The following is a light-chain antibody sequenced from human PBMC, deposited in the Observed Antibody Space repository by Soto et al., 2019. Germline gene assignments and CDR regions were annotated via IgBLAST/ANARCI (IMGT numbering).Light chain of an antibody. CDR1: HSVSSSY. CDR3: QQYNNWLLT. Sequence: EIVLTQSPGTLSFSPGERATLSCRASHSVSSSYLAWYQQKPGQAPRPLIYGASSRATGIPDRFSGSGSGTDFTLTISRLEPEDSAVYYCQQYNNWLLTFGGGTKVDIK. J-gene: IGKJ4*01. V-gene: IGKV3-20*01. CDR2: GAS.